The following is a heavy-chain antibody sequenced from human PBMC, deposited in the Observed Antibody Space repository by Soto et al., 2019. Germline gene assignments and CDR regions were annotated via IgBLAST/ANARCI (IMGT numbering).Heavy chain of an antibody. V-gene: IGHV4-34*01. Sequence: LETLSLTCAVYGGSFSGYYWSWIRQPPGKGLEWIGEINHSGSTNYNPSLKSRVTISVDTSKNQFSLKLSSVTAADTAVYYCARGLESSSSWYLRWGQGTLVIVSS. D-gene: IGHD6-13*01. CDR2: INHSGST. CDR3: ARGLESSSSWYLR. J-gene: IGHJ4*02. CDR1: GGSFSGYY.